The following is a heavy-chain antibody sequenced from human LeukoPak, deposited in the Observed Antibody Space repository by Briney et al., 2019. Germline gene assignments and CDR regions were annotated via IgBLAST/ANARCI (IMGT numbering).Heavy chain of an antibody. Sequence: SETLCLTCSVSGGSICSNYWSWVRQPPGKGLEWIGYISYSGSTNSGKSTNYNPSLKSRVTVSVDTSKNQFSLKLSSVTAADTAVYYCAREYSGTYYDFDSWGQGTLVTVSS. CDR1: GGSICSNY. CDR2: ISYSGSTNSGKST. V-gene: IGHV4-61*01. J-gene: IGHJ4*02. CDR3: AREYSGTYYDFDS. D-gene: IGHD1-26*01.